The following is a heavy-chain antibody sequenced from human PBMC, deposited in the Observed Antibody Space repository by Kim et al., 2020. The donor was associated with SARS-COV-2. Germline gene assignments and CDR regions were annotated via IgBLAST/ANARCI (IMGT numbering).Heavy chain of an antibody. D-gene: IGHD1-7*01. CDR1: GGSITNYY. Sequence: SETLSLTCTVSGGSITNYYWSWIRQPPGKGLEWIGYIHYSGSTNYNPSLKSRVTISVDTSKNQFSLKLNSVTAADTAVYYCAKLTDYWGQGTLGTVSS. J-gene: IGHJ4*02. CDR2: IHYSGST. CDR3: AKLTDY. V-gene: IGHV4-59*12.